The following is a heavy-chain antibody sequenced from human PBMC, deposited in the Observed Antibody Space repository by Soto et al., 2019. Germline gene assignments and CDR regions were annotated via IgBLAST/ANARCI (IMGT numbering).Heavy chain of an antibody. CDR3: ARTTAVPNTLRSRYFFDY. D-gene: IGHD4-17*01. V-gene: IGHV4-59*01. CDR2: IYYSGTT. Sequence: SETLSLTCTVSGDSISSSYWAWIRQSPGKGLEWIAYIYYSGTTNYNPSLKSRVTISVDTSKNQFSLRLTSVTAADTAVYYCARTTAVPNTLRSRYFFDYWGQGTLVT. J-gene: IGHJ4*02. CDR1: GDSISSSY.